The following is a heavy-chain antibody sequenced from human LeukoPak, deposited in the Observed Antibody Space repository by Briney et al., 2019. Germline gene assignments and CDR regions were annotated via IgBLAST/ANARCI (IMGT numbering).Heavy chain of an antibody. D-gene: IGHD1-1*01. J-gene: IGHJ4*02. V-gene: IGHV4-34*01. CDR2: INHSGGA. CDR3: ARASTTGTVDY. Sequence: SETLSLTCAVYGGSFSGYYWSWIRQPPGKGLDWIGEINHSGGANYTPSLKRRVTISVDTSKNQFSLKLSSVTAADTAVYYCARASTTGTVDYWGQGTPVTVSS. CDR1: GGSFSGYY.